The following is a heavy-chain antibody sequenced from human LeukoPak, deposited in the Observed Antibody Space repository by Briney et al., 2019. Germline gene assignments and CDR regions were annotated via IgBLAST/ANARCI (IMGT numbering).Heavy chain of an antibody. D-gene: IGHD3-10*01. J-gene: IGHJ4*02. CDR1: GFTFSSYW. Sequence: GGSLRLSCAASGFTFSSYWMSWVRRAPGKGLEWVANIKQDGSEKYYVDSVKGRFTISRDNSKSTLYIQMNSLRAEDTAVYYCARAKPKNMVRGLIMRRESRYYFDYWGQGTLVTVSS. CDR2: IKQDGSEK. V-gene: IGHV3-7*03. CDR3: ARAKPKNMVRGLIMRRESRYYFDY.